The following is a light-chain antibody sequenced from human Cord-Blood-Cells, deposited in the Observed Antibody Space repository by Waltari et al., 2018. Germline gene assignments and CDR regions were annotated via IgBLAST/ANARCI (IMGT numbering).Light chain of an antibody. CDR1: SRDVGGYNY. CDR2: DVS. V-gene: IGLV2-11*01. CDR3: CSYAGSYTFEV. J-gene: IGLJ3*02. Sequence: QSALTQPRPVSGSPGQSVTISCTGTSRDVGGYNYVPWYQQHPGKAPKLMIYDVSKRPSGVPDRFSGSKSCNTASLTISGLQAEDEADYYCCSYAGSYTFEVFGGGTKRTVL.